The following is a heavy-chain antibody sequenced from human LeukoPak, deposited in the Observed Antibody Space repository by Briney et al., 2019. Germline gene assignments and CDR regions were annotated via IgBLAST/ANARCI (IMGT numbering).Heavy chain of an antibody. CDR1: GVSISSNNYF. CDR3: ARGIYASDSTFDY. D-gene: IGHD2/OR15-2a*01. V-gene: IGHV4-39*07. CDR2: IYNTKDT. J-gene: IGHJ4*02. Sequence: PPVTLSLTCTVSGVSISSNNYFWGWIRQPPGKGLEWIGTIYNTKDTYYNPSVNSRVVISVETSKNQFSLRLTSVTAADTAVYYCARGIYASDSTFDYWGQGTLVTVSS.